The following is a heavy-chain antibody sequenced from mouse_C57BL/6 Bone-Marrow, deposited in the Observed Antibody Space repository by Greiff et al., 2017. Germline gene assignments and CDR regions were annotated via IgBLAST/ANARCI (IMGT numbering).Heavy chain of an antibody. Sequence: QVQLQQSGAELVRPGASVTLSCKASGYTFTDYEMHWVKQTPVHGLEWIGAIDPETGGTAYNQKFKGKAILTADKSSSTAYMELRSLTSEDSAVYYCTREYGNDEGVDYWGQGTSVTVSS. CDR1: GYTFTDYE. CDR3: TREYGNDEGVDY. CDR2: IDPETGGT. D-gene: IGHD2-10*02. V-gene: IGHV1-15*01. J-gene: IGHJ4*01.